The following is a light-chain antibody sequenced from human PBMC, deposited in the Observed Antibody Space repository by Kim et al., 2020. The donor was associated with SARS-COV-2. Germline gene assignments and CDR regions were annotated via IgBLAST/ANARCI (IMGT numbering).Light chain of an antibody. V-gene: IGKV3-20*01. CDR1: QSVSRY. Sequence: EIVLTQSPGTLSLSPGERATLSCRPSQSVSRYLAWYQQKPGQAPRLLIYSISTRATGIPDRFTGSGSGTDFTLTISRLEPEDFATYFCQQYNTYPVTFGQGTKLEI. CDR3: QQYNTYPVT. J-gene: IGKJ2*01. CDR2: SIS.